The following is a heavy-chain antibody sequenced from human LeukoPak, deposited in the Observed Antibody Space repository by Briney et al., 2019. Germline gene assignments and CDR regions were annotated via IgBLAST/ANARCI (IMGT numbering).Heavy chain of an antibody. Sequence: SETLSLTCSVSGGSISSYYWSCIRQPPGKGLEWIGYIYHSGSTYSNPSLKSRVTISIDTSKNQFSLKLSSVTAADTAVYYCATSFGHPFQYWGQGTLVTVSS. CDR2: IYHSGST. V-gene: IGHV4-59*01. J-gene: IGHJ1*01. CDR3: ATSFGHPFQY. CDR1: GGSISSYY. D-gene: IGHD3-10*01.